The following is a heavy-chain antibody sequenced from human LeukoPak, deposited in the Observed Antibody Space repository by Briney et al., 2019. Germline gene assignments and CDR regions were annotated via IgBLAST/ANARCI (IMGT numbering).Heavy chain of an antibody. CDR1: GDSISSYY. J-gene: IGHJ3*02. D-gene: IGHD3-10*01. CDR2: IYYSGST. Sequence: PSETLSLTCTVSGDSISSYYWSWIRQPPGKGLEWIGYIYYSGSTKYNPSLKSRVTISVDTSKNQFSLKLSSVTAADTAVYYCARDGRGFGESGFDIWGQGTMVTVSS. CDR3: ARDGRGFGESGFDI. V-gene: IGHV4-59*12.